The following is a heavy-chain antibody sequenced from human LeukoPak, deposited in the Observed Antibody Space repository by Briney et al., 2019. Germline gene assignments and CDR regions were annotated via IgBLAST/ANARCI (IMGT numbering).Heavy chain of an antibody. Sequence: PGGSLRLSCAASGFTFDDYGMSWVRQAPGKGLEWVANMKQDGSEIYYVDSVKGRFTISRDNAKNSLYLQMDSLRAEDTAVYYCAKDQRWLVLSDAFDIWGQGTMVTVSS. J-gene: IGHJ3*02. V-gene: IGHV3-7*01. CDR3: AKDQRWLVLSDAFDI. CDR1: GFTFDDYG. D-gene: IGHD6-19*01. CDR2: MKQDGSEI.